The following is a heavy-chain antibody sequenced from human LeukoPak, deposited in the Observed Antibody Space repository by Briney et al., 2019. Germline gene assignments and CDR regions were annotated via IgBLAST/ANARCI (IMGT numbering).Heavy chain of an antibody. V-gene: IGHV1-2*02. CDR3: ARDLSIAARNDAFDI. CDR1: GYTFTSYA. D-gene: IGHD6-6*01. J-gene: IGHJ3*02. Sequence: ASVKVSCKASGYTFTSYAMNWVRQAPGQGLEWMGWINPNTGGTNHAQKFQGRVTMTRDTSISTAYMELSRLRSDDTAVYYCARDLSIAARNDAFDIWGQGTMVTVSS. CDR2: INPNTGGT.